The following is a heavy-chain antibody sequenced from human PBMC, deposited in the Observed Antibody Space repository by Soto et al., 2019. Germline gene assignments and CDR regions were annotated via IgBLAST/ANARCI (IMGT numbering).Heavy chain of an antibody. CDR1: GFSLSTSGVG. V-gene: IGHV2-5*01. J-gene: IGHJ6*02. CDR2: IYWNDDK. CDR3: AHRLPSGYSYYYYYGMDV. D-gene: IGHD3-3*01. Sequence: SGPTLVNPTQTLTLTCTFSGFSLSTSGVGVGWIRQPPGKALEWLALIYWNDDKRYSPSLKSRLTITKDTSKNQVVLTMTNMDPVDTATYYCAHRLPSGYSYYYYYGMDVWGQGTTVTVS.